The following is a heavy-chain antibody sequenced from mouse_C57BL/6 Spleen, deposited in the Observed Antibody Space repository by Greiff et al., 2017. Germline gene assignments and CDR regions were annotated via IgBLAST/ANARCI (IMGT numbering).Heavy chain of an antibody. CDR2: INPSNGGT. J-gene: IGHJ1*03. D-gene: IGHD1-1*01. CDR3: ARVTTVVAPHFDV. V-gene: IGHV1-53*01. Sequence: QVQLQQPGTELVKPGASVKLSCKASGYTFTSYWMHWVKQRPGQGLEWIGNINPSNGGTNYNEQFKSKATLTVDKSSSTAYMQLSSLTSEDAAVYYCARVTTVVAPHFDVWGTGTTVTVSS. CDR1: GYTFTSYW.